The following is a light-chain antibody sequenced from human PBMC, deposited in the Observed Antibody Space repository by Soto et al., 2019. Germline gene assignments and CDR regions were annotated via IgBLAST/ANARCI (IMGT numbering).Light chain of an antibody. CDR2: DAS. Sequence: DIQMTQSPSTLSASVGDRGTTTCRASQSISSWLAWYQQKPGKAPKLLIYDASSLESGVPSRFSGSGSGTEFTLTISSLQPDDFATYYCQQYISYPFTFGPGTKVDIK. V-gene: IGKV1-5*01. CDR3: QQYISYPFT. J-gene: IGKJ3*01. CDR1: QSISSW.